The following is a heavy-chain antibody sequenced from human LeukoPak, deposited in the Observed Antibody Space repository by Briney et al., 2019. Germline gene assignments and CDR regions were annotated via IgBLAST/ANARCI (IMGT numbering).Heavy chain of an antibody. CDR3: AGGMSGSYYIYAY. V-gene: IGHV5-51*01. D-gene: IGHD1-26*01. Sequence: GESLKISCKGSGYSFTNYWIGWVRQMPGKGLEWMGIIYPGDSDTRYSPSFQGQVTISVDKSISTAYLQWSSLKASDTAMYYCAGGMSGSYYIYAYWGQGTLVTVSS. CDR1: GYSFTNYW. J-gene: IGHJ4*02. CDR2: IYPGDSDT.